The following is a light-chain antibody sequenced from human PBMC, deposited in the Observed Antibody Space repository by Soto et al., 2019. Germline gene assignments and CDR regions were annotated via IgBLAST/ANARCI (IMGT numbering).Light chain of an antibody. CDR3: QQYNNWPYT. J-gene: IGKJ3*01. CDR1: QSVSTK. CDR2: GAS. V-gene: IGKV3D-15*01. Sequence: MVMTQSPATLSVSPGERATLSCRASQSVSTKLAWYQQKPGQAPRLLIYGASTRATGIPARFSGSGSGTDSTLTISSLQSEDFAVYYCQQYNNWPYTFGPGTRVDIK.